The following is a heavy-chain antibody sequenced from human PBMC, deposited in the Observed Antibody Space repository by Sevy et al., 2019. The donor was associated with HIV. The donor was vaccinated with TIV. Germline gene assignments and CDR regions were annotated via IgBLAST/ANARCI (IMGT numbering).Heavy chain of an antibody. J-gene: IGHJ3*02. V-gene: IGHV1-69*06. Sequence: ASVKVSCKASGGTFSSYAISWVRQAPGQGLEWMGGIIPIFGTANYAQKFQGRVTITADKSMSTAYMELSSLRSEDTAVYSCAGGDLGYGGGGSSNHAFETWAKGQWSPSPQ. CDR2: IIPIFGTA. CDR3: AGGDLGYGGGGSSNHAFET. D-gene: IGHD2-15*01. CDR1: GGTFSSYA.